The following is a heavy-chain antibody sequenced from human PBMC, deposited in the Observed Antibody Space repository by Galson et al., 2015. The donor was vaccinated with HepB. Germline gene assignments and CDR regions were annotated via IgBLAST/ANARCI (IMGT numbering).Heavy chain of an antibody. CDR3: ARDPIGGVGGSSWYPDY. CDR1: GFTFSSYA. V-gene: IGHV3-30-3*01. Sequence: SLRLYCAASGFTFSSYAMHWVRQAPGKGLEWVAVISYDGSNKYYADSVKGRFTISRDNSKNTLYLQMNSLRAEDTAVYYCARDPIGGVGGSSWYPDYWGQGTLVTVSS. D-gene: IGHD6-13*01. J-gene: IGHJ4*02. CDR2: ISYDGSNK.